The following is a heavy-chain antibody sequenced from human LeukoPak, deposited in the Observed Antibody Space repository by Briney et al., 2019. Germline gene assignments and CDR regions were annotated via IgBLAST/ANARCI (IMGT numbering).Heavy chain of an antibody. CDR3: ASLPRDTAFDY. V-gene: IGHV3-30*03. CDR2: VSSDGNNK. CDR1: GFTFSRIG. D-gene: IGHD5-18*01. Sequence: GRSLRLSCAASGFTFSRIGMHWVRQAPGKGLEWVAHVSSDGNNKDYAVSVMGRFSISRDNSKSTLYLQMNSLRPEDTAVYYCASLPRDTAFDYWGQGTLVTVSS. J-gene: IGHJ4*02.